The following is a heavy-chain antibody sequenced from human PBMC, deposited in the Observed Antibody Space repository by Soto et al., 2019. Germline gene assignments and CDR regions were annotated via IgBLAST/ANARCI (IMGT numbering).Heavy chain of an antibody. D-gene: IGHD3-16*01. V-gene: IGHV3-30*18. CDR3: AKAWGTYHNADGMDV. CDR2: ISYDGSNK. Sequence: GGSLRLSCAASGFTFSTYGMHWVRQAPGKGLEWVAVISYDGSNKYYADSVKGRFTISRDNSKNTLYLQMNSLRVEDTAVYYCAKAWGTYHNADGMDVWGQGTTVTVSS. CDR1: GFTFSTYG. J-gene: IGHJ6*02.